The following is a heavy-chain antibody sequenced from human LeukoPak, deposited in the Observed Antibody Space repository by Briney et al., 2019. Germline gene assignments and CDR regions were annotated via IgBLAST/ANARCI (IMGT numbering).Heavy chain of an antibody. CDR3: ARDRRVVPAASGSWFDP. V-gene: IGHV3-66*01. J-gene: IGHJ5*02. CDR2: IYSGGST. D-gene: IGHD2-2*01. Sequence: GGSLRLSCAASGFTFSSYEMNWVRQAPGKGLEWVSVIYSGGSTYYADSVKGRFTISRDNSKNTLYLQMNSLRAEDTAVYYCARDRRVVPAASGSWFDPWGQGTLVTVSS. CDR1: GFTFSSYE.